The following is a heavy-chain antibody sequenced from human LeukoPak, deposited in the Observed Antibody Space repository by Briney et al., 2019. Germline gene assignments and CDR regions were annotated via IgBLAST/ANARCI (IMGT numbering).Heavy chain of an antibody. Sequence: SVKVSCKASGYTFTGYYMHWVRQAPGQGLEWMGGIIPIFGTANYAQKFQGRVTITTDESTSTAYMELSSLRSEDTAVYYCARGDGQQELDYWGQGTLVTVSS. CDR1: GYTFTGYY. J-gene: IGHJ4*02. CDR2: IIPIFGTA. V-gene: IGHV1-69*05. D-gene: IGHD5-24*01. CDR3: ARGDGQQELDY.